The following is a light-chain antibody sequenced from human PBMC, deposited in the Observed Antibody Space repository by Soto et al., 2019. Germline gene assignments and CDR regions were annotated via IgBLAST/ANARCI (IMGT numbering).Light chain of an antibody. CDR2: GAS. Sequence: IVLTHPPATLSLSPGERATLSCRASQSVGSYLAWYQQKPGQAPRLLIFGASTRAAGIPARFSGSGSGTEFTLTISSLQSEDFAVYYCQQYSNWPLTFGQGTRLEIK. CDR1: QSVGSY. CDR3: QQYSNWPLT. V-gene: IGKV3-15*01. J-gene: IGKJ5*01.